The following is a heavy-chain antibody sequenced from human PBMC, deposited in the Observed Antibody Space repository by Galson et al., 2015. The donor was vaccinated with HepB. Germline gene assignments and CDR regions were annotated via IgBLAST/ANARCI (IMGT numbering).Heavy chain of an antibody. CDR3: ARDESYYYYYMDV. CDR2: ISSSSSTI. CDR1: GFTFSSYS. J-gene: IGHJ6*03. V-gene: IGHV3-48*04. Sequence: SLRLSCAASGFTFSSYSMNWVRQAPGKGLEWVSYISSSSSTIYYADSVKGRFTISRDNAKNSLYLQMNSLRAEDTAVYYCARDESYYYYYMDVWGKGTTVTVSS.